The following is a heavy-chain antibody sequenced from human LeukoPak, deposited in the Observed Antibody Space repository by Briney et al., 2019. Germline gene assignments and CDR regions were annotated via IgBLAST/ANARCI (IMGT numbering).Heavy chain of an antibody. CDR2: INPDGSGT. CDR3: AKDLHYYDSIGFFDS. V-gene: IGHV3-74*01. D-gene: IGHD3-22*01. Sequence: GGSLRLSCVASGFTFSTYWMYWVRQTPGKGLLWLSRINPDGSGTDYADSVKGRFTISRDNSKNKVYLQMHSLRTEDTAVYYCAKDLHYYDSIGFFDSWGQGTLVTVSS. CDR1: GFTFSTYW. J-gene: IGHJ4*02.